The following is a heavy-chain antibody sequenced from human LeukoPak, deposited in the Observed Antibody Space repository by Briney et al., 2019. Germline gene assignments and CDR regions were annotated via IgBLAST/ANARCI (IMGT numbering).Heavy chain of an antibody. J-gene: IGHJ4*02. CDR2: IYHSRST. CDR1: GGSISSSNW. V-gene: IGHV4-4*02. D-gene: IGHD3-16*02. CDR3: ARRSLDDYVWGSYRPLYFDY. Sequence: SGTLSLTCAVSGGSISSSNWWSWVRQPPGKGLEWIGEIYHSRSTNYNPSLKSRVTISVDKSKNQFSLKLSSVTAADTAVYYCARRSLDDYVWGSYRPLYFDYWGQGTLVTVSS.